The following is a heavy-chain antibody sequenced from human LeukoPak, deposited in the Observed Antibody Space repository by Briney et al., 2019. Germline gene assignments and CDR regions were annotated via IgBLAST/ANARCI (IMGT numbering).Heavy chain of an antibody. CDR3: ARRLITMVRGVIENWFDP. V-gene: IGHV4-59*01. Sequence: PSETLSLTCTVSGGSISSYYWSWIRQPPGKGLEWIGYIYYSGSTNYNPSLKSRVTISVDTSKNQFSLKLSSVTAADTAVYYCARRLITMVRGVIENWFDPWGQGTLVTVSS. D-gene: IGHD3-10*01. J-gene: IGHJ5*02. CDR1: GGSISSYY. CDR2: IYYSGST.